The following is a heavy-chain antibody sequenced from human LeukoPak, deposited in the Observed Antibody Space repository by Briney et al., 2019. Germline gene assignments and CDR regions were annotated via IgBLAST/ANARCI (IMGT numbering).Heavy chain of an antibody. CDR3: ARDAADYDYVWGSYRSSPSDY. V-gene: IGHV3-74*01. Sequence: GGSLRLSCAASGFTFSSYWMHWVRQAPGKGLVWVSRINSDGSSTSYADSVKGRFTISRDNAKNTLYLQMNSLRAEDTAVYYCARDAADYDYVWGSYRSSPSDYWGQGTLVTVSS. CDR1: GFTFSSYW. J-gene: IGHJ4*02. CDR2: INSDGSST. D-gene: IGHD3-16*02.